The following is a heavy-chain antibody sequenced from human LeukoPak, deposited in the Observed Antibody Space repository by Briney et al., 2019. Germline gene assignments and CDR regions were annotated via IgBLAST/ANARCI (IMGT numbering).Heavy chain of an antibody. CDR1: GVSISSSSYY. CDR3: ARERRYDILTGYRPKVSGWFDP. Sequence: TSETLSLTCTVSGVSISSSSYYWGWIRQPPGKGLEWIVSIYSSGSTYYNSSLKSRVTISRDNAKNSLYLQMNSLRAEDTAVYYCARERRYDILTGYRPKVSGWFDPWGQGTLVTVSS. J-gene: IGHJ5*02. V-gene: IGHV4-39*02. D-gene: IGHD3-9*01. CDR2: IYSSGST.